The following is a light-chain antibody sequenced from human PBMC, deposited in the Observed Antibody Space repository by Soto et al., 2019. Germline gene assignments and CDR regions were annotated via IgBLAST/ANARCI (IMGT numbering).Light chain of an antibody. CDR3: QSYDSSLSRV. CDR1: SSNIGAGYD. Sequence: QSVLTQPPSVSGAPGQRVTISCTGSSSNIGAGYDVHWYQQLPGTAPKLLIYGNSNRPSGVPDRFSGSKSGTSASLAITGLEAEDEADYYGQSYDSSLSRVFGGGTKVPVL. J-gene: IGLJ2*01. V-gene: IGLV1-40*01. CDR2: GNS.